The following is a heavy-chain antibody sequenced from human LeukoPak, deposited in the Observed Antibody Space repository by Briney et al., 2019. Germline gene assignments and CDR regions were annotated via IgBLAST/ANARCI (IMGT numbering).Heavy chain of an antibody. CDR3: ARDQSHDYGYYYYYYMDV. Sequence: ASVKVSCKASGYTFTSYVISWVRQAPGQGLEWMGWISAYNGNTNYAQKLQGRVTMTTDTSTSTAYMELRSLRSDDTAVYYCARDQSHDYGYYYYYYMDVWGKGTTVTVSS. D-gene: IGHD4-17*01. CDR1: GYTFTSYV. V-gene: IGHV1-18*01. CDR2: ISAYNGNT. J-gene: IGHJ6*03.